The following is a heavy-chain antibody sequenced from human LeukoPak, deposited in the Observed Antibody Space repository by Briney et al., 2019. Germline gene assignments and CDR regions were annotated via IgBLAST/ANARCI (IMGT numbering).Heavy chain of an antibody. D-gene: IGHD5-18*01. CDR3: ARDFGYSYGYIDY. Sequence: SETLSLTCTVSGGSVSSSSYYWGWIRQPPGKGLEWIGSIYYSGSTYYNPSLKSRVTISVDTPKNQFSLKLSSVTAADTAVYYCARDFGYSYGYIDYWGQGTLVTVSS. CDR1: GGSVSSSSYY. CDR2: IYYSGST. V-gene: IGHV4-39*07. J-gene: IGHJ4*02.